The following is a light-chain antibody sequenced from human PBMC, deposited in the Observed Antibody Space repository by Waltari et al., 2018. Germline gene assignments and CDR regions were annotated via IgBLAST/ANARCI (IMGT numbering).Light chain of an antibody. CDR3: QQYNGYPLA. Sequence: IQMTHSPSSLSASVGARVTITCRASLGISVYLAWFRQKPGKAPESLIYAASTLESGVSSRFSGSGSGTDFSLTISSLQPEDSATYYCQQYNGYPLAFGQGTRLEIK. CDR2: AAS. CDR1: LGISVY. J-gene: IGKJ5*01. V-gene: IGKV1-16*01.